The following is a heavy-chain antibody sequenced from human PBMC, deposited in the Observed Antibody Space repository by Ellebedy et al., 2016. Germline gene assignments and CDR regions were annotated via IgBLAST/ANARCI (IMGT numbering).Heavy chain of an antibody. CDR2: ISGSGGST. J-gene: IGHJ4*02. Sequence: GESLKISXAASGFTFSSYAMSWVRQAPGKGLEWVSAISGSGGSTYYADSVKGRFTISRDNSKNTLYLQMNSLRAEDTAVYYCAKGPPYNSPCGSSTSCHGRGYSYGNLRVPSDYWGQGTLVTVSS. V-gene: IGHV3-23*01. D-gene: IGHD2-2*01. CDR3: AKGPPYNSPCGSSTSCHGRGYSYGNLRVPSDY. CDR1: GFTFSSYA.